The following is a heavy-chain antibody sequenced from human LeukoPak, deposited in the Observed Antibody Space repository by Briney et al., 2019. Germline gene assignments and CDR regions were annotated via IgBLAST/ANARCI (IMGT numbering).Heavy chain of an antibody. Sequence: GGSLRLSCAASGFTFSSYGMSWVRQAPGKGLEWVASISGSGDSTYYADSVKGRVTISRDNAKNSLYLQMSNLRAEDTAVYFCARGGGLDVWGQGATVTVSS. V-gene: IGHV3-23*01. J-gene: IGHJ6*02. D-gene: IGHD3-16*01. CDR3: ARGGGLDV. CDR1: GFTFSSYG. CDR2: ISGSGDST.